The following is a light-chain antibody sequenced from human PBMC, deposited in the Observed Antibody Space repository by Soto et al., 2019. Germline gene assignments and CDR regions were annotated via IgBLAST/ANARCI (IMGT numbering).Light chain of an antibody. Sequence: QSALTQPPSASGSPGQSVTISCTGTSSDVGAYNYVSWYQQLPGKAPKLIIYEVSKRPSGVPDRFSGSKSGNTASLTVSGLQAEDEADYYCTSCAGTYSVFYVFGTGTKVTVL. V-gene: IGLV2-8*01. CDR2: EVS. J-gene: IGLJ1*01. CDR3: TSCAGTYSVFYV. CDR1: SSDVGAYNY.